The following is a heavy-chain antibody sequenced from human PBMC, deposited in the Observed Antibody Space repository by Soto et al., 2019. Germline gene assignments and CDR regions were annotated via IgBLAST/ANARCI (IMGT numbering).Heavy chain of an antibody. CDR3: AHRVNMARGPYNYFGP. CDR1: GFSLTTGVG. CDR2: IYWNDEK. V-gene: IGHV2-5*01. J-gene: IGHJ5*02. D-gene: IGHD3-10*01. Sequence: SGPTLVNPTQTLTLTCSFSGFSLTTGVGVGWIRQPPGKALEWLAIIYWNDEKLYNPSLKTRLTITKDTSKNQVVLTVTDMDPVDTATYYCAHRVNMARGPYNYFGPWGQGALVTVSS.